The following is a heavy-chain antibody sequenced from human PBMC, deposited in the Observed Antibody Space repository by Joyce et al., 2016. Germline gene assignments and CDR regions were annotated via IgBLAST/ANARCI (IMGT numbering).Heavy chain of an antibody. D-gene: IGHD6-19*01. V-gene: IGHV1-18*04. CDR1: SYTFNNHG. CDR3: ARDYQWLDLSILGLLYFDY. CDR2: ISAKNGNT. Sequence: QVQMVQSGAEVKKPGASVTVSCKASSYTFNNHGISWVRPAPRQGLEWMGWISAKNGNTNYAQKFQDRVTMTTDSSTSTAYMEVRRLRFDDTAVYYCARDYQWLDLSILGLLYFDYWGQGTLVTVSS. J-gene: IGHJ4*02.